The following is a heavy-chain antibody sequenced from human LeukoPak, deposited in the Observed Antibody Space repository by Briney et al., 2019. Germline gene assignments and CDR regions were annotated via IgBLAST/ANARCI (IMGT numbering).Heavy chain of an antibody. CDR3: ARKYSSSSFDY. J-gene: IGHJ4*02. CDR2: IYPGDSDT. V-gene: IGHV5-51*01. Sequence: GESLKISCKGCGYSFTSYWISWVRQMPGKGLEWMGIIYPGDSDTRYSPSFQGQVTISADKSISTAYLQWSSLKASDTAMYYCARKYSSSSFDYWGQGTLVTVSS. D-gene: IGHD6-6*01. CDR1: GYSFTSYW.